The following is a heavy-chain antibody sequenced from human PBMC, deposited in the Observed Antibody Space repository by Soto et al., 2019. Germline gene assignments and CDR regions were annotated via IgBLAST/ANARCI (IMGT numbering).Heavy chain of an antibody. CDR1: GGTFSSYT. J-gene: IGHJ4*02. Sequence: QVQLVQSGAEVKKPGSSVKVSCKASGGTFSSYTISWVRQAPGQGLEWMGRIIPILGIANYAQKFQGRVTITADKSTSRAYMELSSLRSEDTAVYYCARANYGDYRSYFDYWGQGTLGTVSS. CDR3: ARANYGDYRSYFDY. V-gene: IGHV1-69*02. D-gene: IGHD4-17*01. CDR2: IIPILGIA.